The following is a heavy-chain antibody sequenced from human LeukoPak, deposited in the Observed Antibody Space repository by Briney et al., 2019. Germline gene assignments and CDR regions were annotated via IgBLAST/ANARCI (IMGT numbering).Heavy chain of an antibody. CDR3: ASTYYYGSGSYYNAAY. V-gene: IGHV3-66*01. CDR1: GFTVSTNY. J-gene: IGHJ4*02. CDR2: IYSGGST. D-gene: IGHD3-10*01. Sequence: PGGSLRLSCVASGFTVSTNYMSWVRQAPGKGLEWVSIIYSGGSTYYIDSVKGRFTISRDNAKNSLYPQMNSLRAEDMAVYYCASTYYYGSGSYYNAAYWGQGTLVTVSS.